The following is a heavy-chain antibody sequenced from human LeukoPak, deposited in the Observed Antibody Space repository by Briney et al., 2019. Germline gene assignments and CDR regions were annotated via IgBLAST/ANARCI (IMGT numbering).Heavy chain of an antibody. V-gene: IGHV4-38-2*02. CDR1: DYYISSGHY. Sequence: SETLSLTCTVSDYYISSGHYWGWIRQPPGKGLEWIGYIYHSGSTYYNPSLKSRVTISVDRSKNQFSLKLSSVTAADTAVYYCASSNSSWYGYYYYYGMDVWGQGTTVTVSS. CDR3: ASSNSSWYGYYYYYGMDV. D-gene: IGHD6-13*01. J-gene: IGHJ6*02. CDR2: IYHSGST.